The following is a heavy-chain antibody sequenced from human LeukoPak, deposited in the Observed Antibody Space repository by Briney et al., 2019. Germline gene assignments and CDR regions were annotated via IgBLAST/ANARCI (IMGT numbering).Heavy chain of an antibody. D-gene: IGHD2-15*01. CDR1: GFTFSSYA. V-gene: IGHV3-30-3*01. CDR2: ISYDGSNK. Sequence: GGSLRLSCAASGFTFSSYAMHWVRQDPGKGLEWVAVISYDGSNKYYADSVKGRFTISRDNSKNTLYLQMHSLRAEDTAVYYCARGGVVVVAATPDWFDPWGQGTLVTVSS. CDR3: ARGGVVVVAATPDWFDP. J-gene: IGHJ5*02.